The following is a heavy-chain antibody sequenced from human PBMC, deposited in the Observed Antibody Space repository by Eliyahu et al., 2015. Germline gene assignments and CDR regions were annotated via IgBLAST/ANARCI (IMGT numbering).Heavy chain of an antibody. CDR2: INTTTGNP. Sequence: QVQLVQSGSELKKPGASVRISCRTFGYTFNSYAINWLRQAPGQGLEWMGWINTTTGNPTYAQGFTGRLVLSLDTSVSTAYLQISSLEADDSAVYYCARGSGSYFADTLDVWGQGTMVTVSS. CDR3: ARGSGSYFADTLDV. V-gene: IGHV7-4-1*02. D-gene: IGHD1-26*01. CDR1: GYTFNSYA. J-gene: IGHJ3*01.